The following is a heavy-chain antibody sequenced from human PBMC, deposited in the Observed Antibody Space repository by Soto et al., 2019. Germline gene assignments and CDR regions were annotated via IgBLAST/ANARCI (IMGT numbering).Heavy chain of an antibody. Sequence: GGSLRLSCAASGFTFSSYGMHWVRQAPGKGLEWVAVIWYDGSNKYYADSVKGRFTISRDNSKNTLYLQMNSLRAEDTAVYYCARSGSAYDFWSGYSFDYWGQGTLVTVSS. CDR2: IWYDGSNK. V-gene: IGHV3-33*01. CDR3: ARSGSAYDFWSGYSFDY. D-gene: IGHD3-3*01. CDR1: GFTFSSYG. J-gene: IGHJ4*02.